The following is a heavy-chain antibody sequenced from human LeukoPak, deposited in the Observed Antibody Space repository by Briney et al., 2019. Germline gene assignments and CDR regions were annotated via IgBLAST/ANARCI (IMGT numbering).Heavy chain of an antibody. CDR3: ARGSGNYYGMDV. CDR1: GGSFSGYY. Sequence: SETLSLTRAVYGGSFSGYYWSWIRQPPGKGLEWIGEINHSGSTNYNPSLKSRVTISVDTSKNQFSLKLSSVTAADTAVYYCARGSGNYYGMDVWGQGTTVTVSS. D-gene: IGHD2-15*01. CDR2: INHSGST. V-gene: IGHV4-34*01. J-gene: IGHJ6*02.